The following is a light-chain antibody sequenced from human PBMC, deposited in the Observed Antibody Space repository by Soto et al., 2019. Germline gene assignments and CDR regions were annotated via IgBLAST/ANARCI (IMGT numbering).Light chain of an antibody. J-gene: IGKJ1*01. CDR3: LQAFSYPRT. CDR2: GAS. Sequence: AIQMTQSPSSLSASVGDRVTITCRASQGIGTELGWYQLKPGKAPKLLVYGASTLQSGVLPRFSGSGSGTDFTLTISSRQPDDFATYYCLQAFSYPRTFGQGTKVEIK. V-gene: IGKV1-6*02. CDR1: QGIGTE.